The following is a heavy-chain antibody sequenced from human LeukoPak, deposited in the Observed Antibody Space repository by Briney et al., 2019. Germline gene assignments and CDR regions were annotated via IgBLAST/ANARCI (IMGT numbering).Heavy chain of an antibody. CDR3: ARATYYYDSSGYYSPDYYFDY. J-gene: IGHJ4*02. D-gene: IGHD3-22*01. CDR2: IIPILGIA. CDR1: GGTFSSYA. V-gene: IGHV1-69*04. Sequence: SVKVSCKASGGTFSSYAISWVRQAPGQGLEWMGRIIPILGIANYAQKFQGRVTITADKSTSTAYMELSSLRSEDMAVYYCARATYYYDSSGYYSPDYYFDYWGQGTLVTVSS.